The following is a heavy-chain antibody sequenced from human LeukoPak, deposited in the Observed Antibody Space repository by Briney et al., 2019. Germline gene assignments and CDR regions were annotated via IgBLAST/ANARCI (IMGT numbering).Heavy chain of an antibody. D-gene: IGHD3-10*01. V-gene: IGHV4-28*01. J-gene: IGHJ4*02. CDR2: IYHSGTT. Sequence: SETLSLTCAVSGYSITSSSWWGWIRQPPGKGLEWIGYIYHSGTTYYNPSLQSRVTMSVDTSKNQFPLKLSSVTAVDTAVYYCARKENVYYYFDYWGQGTLVTVSS. CDR1: GYSITSSSW. CDR3: ARKENVYYYFDY.